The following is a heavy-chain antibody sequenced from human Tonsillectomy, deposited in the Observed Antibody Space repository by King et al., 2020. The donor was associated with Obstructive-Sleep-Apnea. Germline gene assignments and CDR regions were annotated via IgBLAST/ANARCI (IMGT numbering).Heavy chain of an antibody. J-gene: IGHJ3*02. CDR3: AKDSYGDLPDVFDI. V-gene: IGHV3-23*04. CDR2: ISASDGYT. D-gene: IGHD4-17*01. Sequence: QLVQSGGGLVQPGGSLRLSCAASRFTFTNYAMSWVRQAPGKGLEWVSAISASDGYTYYADSVEGRFTISRDNSKNTLYLQMNSLRAEDTAVYYCAKDSYGDLPDVFDIWGQGTMVTVSS. CDR1: RFTFTNYA.